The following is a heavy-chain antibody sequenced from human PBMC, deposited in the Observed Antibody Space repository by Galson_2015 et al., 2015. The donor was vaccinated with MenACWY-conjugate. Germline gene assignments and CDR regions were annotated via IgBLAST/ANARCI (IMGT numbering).Heavy chain of an antibody. CDR2: IKQDGGEK. Sequence: SLSLSCAASGFTFSNYWMNRVRQAPGKGLEWVANIKQDGGEKDYVDSVKGRFTISRDNAKNSLHLQMTSLRAEDTAVYYCVRDVFSSSSSWSDPDSFDTWGQGTMVTVSP. CDR3: VRDVFSSSSSWSDPDSFDT. CDR1: GFTFSNYW. J-gene: IGHJ3*02. D-gene: IGHD6-13*01. V-gene: IGHV3-7*01.